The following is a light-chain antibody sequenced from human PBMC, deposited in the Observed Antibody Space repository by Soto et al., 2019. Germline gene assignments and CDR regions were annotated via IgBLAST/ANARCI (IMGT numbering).Light chain of an antibody. Sequence: QSVLTQPPSVSGAPGQRVTISCTGSSSNIGAGYDVHWYQQLPGTAPKLLIYGNSNRPSGVPDRFYGSKSGTSASLASTGLQAEDEADYYCQSYASSLSVVFGGGTKLTVL. CDR2: GNS. CDR1: SSNIGAGYD. J-gene: IGLJ3*02. CDR3: QSYASSLSVV. V-gene: IGLV1-40*01.